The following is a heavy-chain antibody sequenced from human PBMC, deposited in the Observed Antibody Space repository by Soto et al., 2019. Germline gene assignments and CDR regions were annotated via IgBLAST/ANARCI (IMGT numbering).Heavy chain of an antibody. J-gene: IGHJ4*02. CDR2: IFSNDEK. D-gene: IGHD3-22*01. CDR3: AHSGYDTSGYYYGFFEY. CDR1: GFSLSNARMG. V-gene: IGHV2-26*01. Sequence: SGPTLVNPTETLTLTCTVSGFSLSNARMGVSWIRQPPGKALEWLAHIFSNDEKSYSTSLKSRLTITKDTSKNQVVLTMTSMDPVDTATYYCAHSGYDTSGYYYGFFEYWGQGTLVTVSS.